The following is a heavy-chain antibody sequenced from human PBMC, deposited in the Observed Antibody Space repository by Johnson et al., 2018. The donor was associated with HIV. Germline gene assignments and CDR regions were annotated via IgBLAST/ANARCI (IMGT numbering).Heavy chain of an antibody. D-gene: IGHD6-19*01. J-gene: IGHJ3*02. CDR3: ARHKAVADAFDI. CDR2: FYSGSNT. Sequence: VQLVESGGGLIQPGGSLRLSCKASGFSISSNYMSWVRQPPGKGLEWVSVFYSGSNTYYADSVKGRFTISRDNSNYTLYLQMNSLRAEDTAVYYCARHKAVADAFDIWGQGTMVTVSS. CDR1: GFSISSNY. V-gene: IGHV3-53*01.